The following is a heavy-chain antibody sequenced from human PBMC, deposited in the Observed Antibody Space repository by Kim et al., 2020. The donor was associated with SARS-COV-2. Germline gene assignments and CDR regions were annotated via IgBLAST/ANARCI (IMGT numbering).Heavy chain of an antibody. CDR2: ISSSSTTI. CDR3: ARDYFVRGVIAPFDY. D-gene: IGHD3-10*02. CDR1: GFTFSDYS. J-gene: IGHJ4*02. V-gene: IGHV3-48*02. Sequence: GGSLRLSCAASGFTFSDYSMNWVRLAPGKGLEWVSYISSSSTTIYYADSVKGRFTISRDNAKNSLYLQMNSLRDEDTAVYYCARDYFVRGVIAPFDYWGQGTLVTVSS.